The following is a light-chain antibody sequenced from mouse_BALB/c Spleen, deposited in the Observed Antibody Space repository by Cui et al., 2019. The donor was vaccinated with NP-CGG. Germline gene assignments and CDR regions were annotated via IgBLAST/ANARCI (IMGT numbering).Light chain of an antibody. V-gene: IGLV1*01. CDR2: GTN. CDR3: ALWYSNHWV. J-gene: IGLJ1*01. Sequence: QAVVPQASALTTSPGETVTLTCRSSTGPVTTNNYANWVQEKPDHLFTGLIGGTNNRAPGVPARFSGSLIGDKAALTITGAQTEDEAIYFCALWYSNHWVFGGGTKLTVL. CDR1: TGPVTTNNY.